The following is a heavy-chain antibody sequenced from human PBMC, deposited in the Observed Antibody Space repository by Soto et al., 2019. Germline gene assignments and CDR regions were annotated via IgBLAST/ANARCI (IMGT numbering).Heavy chain of an antibody. Sequence: QVQLQESGPGLVKPSQTLSLTCTVSGGSISSGGYYWSWIRQHPGKGLEWIGYIYYSGSTYYNPSLKSRVTISVDTSTTQFARKLSSVTAADTAVYYCARYSGSYYVPIDYWGQGTLVTVSS. CDR3: ARYSGSYYVPIDY. V-gene: IGHV4-31*03. J-gene: IGHJ4*02. CDR1: GGSISSGGYY. CDR2: IYYSGST. D-gene: IGHD1-26*01.